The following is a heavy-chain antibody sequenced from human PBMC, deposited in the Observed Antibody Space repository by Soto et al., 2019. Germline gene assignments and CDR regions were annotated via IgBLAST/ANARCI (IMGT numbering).Heavy chain of an antibody. CDR3: ARNVGYCSGGSCPTYNWFDP. CDR1: GYTFTSYY. J-gene: IGHJ5*02. V-gene: IGHV1-46*01. Sequence: ASVKVSCKASGYTFTSYYMHWVRRAPGQGLEWMGIINPSGGSTSYAQKFQGRVTMTRDTSTSTVYMELSSLRSEDTAVYYCARNVGYCSGGSCPTYNWFDPWGQGTLVTVSS. CDR2: INPSGGST. D-gene: IGHD2-15*01.